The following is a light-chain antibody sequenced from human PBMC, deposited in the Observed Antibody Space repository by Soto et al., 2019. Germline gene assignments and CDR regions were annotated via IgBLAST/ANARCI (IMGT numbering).Light chain of an antibody. V-gene: IGKV3-11*01. J-gene: IGKJ1*01. CDR3: QQRSNWPPT. CDR1: QSVSSS. Sequence: VMTQSPVTLSVSPGESATLSCRASQSVSSSLAWYQQKPGQAPRLLIYDAPNRATGIPARFSGSGSGTDFTLTISSLEPEDFAVYYCQQRSNWPPTFGQGTKVDI. CDR2: DAP.